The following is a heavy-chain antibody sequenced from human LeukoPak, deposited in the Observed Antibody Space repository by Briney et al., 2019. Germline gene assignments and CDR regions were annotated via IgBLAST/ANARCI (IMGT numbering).Heavy chain of an antibody. Sequence: GGSLRLSCTASGFTFGDYAMSWVRQAPGKGLEWVGFIRSKAYGGTTEYAASVKGRFTISRDDSKSIAYLQMNSLETEDTAVYYCTRGVLERLYFDYWGQGTLVTVSS. CDR1: GFTFGDYA. CDR2: IRSKAYGGTT. D-gene: IGHD1-1*01. J-gene: IGHJ4*02. CDR3: TRGVLERLYFDY. V-gene: IGHV3-49*04.